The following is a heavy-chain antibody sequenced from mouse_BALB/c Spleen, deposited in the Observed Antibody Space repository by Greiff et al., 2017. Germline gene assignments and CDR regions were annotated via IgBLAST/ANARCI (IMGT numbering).Heavy chain of an antibody. Sequence: DVKLQESGPGLVKPSQSLSLTCTVTGYSITSDYAWNWIRQFPGNKLEWMGYISYSGSTSYNPSLKSRISITRDTSKNQFFLQLNSVTTEDTATYYCARNYYGSSYVGYFDYWGQGTTLTVSS. CDR3: ARNYYGSSYVGYFDY. CDR1: GYSITSDYA. D-gene: IGHD1-1*01. J-gene: IGHJ2*01. V-gene: IGHV3-2*02. CDR2: ISYSGST.